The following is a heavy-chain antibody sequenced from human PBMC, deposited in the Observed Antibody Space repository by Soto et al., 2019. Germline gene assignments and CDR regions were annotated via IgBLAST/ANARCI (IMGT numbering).Heavy chain of an antibody. CDR1: GYTFTSSY. Sequence: ASVKVSCKASGYTFTSSYIHWVRQAPGQGPEWMGIINPTSGGTSYAQNLQGRVTMTRDTSTRTVYMELNSPRSDDTAVYYCARGPGASGLDVWGQGTTVTVSS. V-gene: IGHV1-46*01. CDR2: INPTSGGT. J-gene: IGHJ6*02. CDR3: ARGPGASGLDV. D-gene: IGHD2-8*02.